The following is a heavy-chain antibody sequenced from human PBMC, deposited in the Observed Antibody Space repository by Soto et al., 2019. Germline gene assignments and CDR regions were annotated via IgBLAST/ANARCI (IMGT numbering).Heavy chain of an antibody. V-gene: IGHV4-31*03. CDR1: GGSISSGGYY. CDR3: ASADCSSTSCYWFDAFDI. D-gene: IGHD2-2*01. CDR2: IYYSGST. Sequence: PSETLSLTCTVSGGSISSGGYYWSWIRQHPGKGLEWIGYIYYSGSTYYNPSLKSRVTISVDTSKNQFSLKLSSVTAADTAVYYCASADCSSTSCYWFDAFDIWGQGTMVTVSS. J-gene: IGHJ3*02.